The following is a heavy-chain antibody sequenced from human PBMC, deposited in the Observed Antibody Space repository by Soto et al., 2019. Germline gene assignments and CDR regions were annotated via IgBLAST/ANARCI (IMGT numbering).Heavy chain of an antibody. CDR3: ARAPIVGASPSYYFDY. CDR1: GYTFTSYY. D-gene: IGHD1-26*01. Sequence: ASVKVSCKASGYTFTSYYMHWVRQAPGQGLEWMGIINPSGGSTSYAQKFQGRVTMTRDTSTSTVYMELSSLRSEDTAVYYRARAPIVGASPSYYFDYWGQGTLVTVSS. J-gene: IGHJ4*02. CDR2: INPSGGST. V-gene: IGHV1-46*01.